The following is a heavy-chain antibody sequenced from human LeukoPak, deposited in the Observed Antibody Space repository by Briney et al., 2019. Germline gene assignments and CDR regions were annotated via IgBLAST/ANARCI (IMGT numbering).Heavy chain of an antibody. CDR3: ARYYYDSSGMDAFDI. Sequence: ASVKVSCKASGGTFSTYAITWVRQAPGQGLEWMGGIIPIFGTTNYAQKFQGRVTITADESTFTVYMDLSSLRSEDTAVYYCARYYYDSSGMDAFDIWGQGTMVTVSS. CDR1: GGTFSTYA. CDR2: IIPIFGTT. J-gene: IGHJ3*02. V-gene: IGHV1-69*13. D-gene: IGHD3-22*01.